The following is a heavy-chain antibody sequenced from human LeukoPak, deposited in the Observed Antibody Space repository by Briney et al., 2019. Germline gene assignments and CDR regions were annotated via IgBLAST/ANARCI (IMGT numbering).Heavy chain of an antibody. J-gene: IGHJ6*03. Sequence: PSETLSLTCAVYGGSFSGYYWSWIRQPPGKGLEWIGEINHSGSTNYNPSLKSRVTISVDTSKNQFSLKLSSVTAADTAVYYCARRRLYGSGRGYMDVWGKGTTVTISS. V-gene: IGHV4-34*01. CDR1: GGSFSGYY. CDR3: ARRRLYGSGRGYMDV. CDR2: INHSGST. D-gene: IGHD3-10*01.